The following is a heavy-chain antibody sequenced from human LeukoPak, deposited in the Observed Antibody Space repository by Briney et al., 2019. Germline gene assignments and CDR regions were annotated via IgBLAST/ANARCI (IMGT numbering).Heavy chain of an antibody. CDR1: GGSISSSY. CDR2: IYTSGST. J-gene: IGHJ4*02. D-gene: IGHD3-10*01. Sequence: PSETLSLTCTVSGGSISSSYWTWVRQPAGKGLEWIGRIYTSGSTNYNPSLKSRVTMSVDTSKNQLSLKLSSMTAADTAVYYCARSGFSGSYCFDSWGQGTLVTVSS. V-gene: IGHV4-4*07. CDR3: ARSGFSGSYCFDS.